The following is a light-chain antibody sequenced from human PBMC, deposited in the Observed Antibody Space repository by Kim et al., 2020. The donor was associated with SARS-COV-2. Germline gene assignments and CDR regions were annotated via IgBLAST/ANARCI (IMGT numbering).Light chain of an antibody. V-gene: IGLV6-57*02. CDR1: RGSIASNY. J-gene: IGLJ2*01. Sequence: KPLTASCTGSRGSIASNYGKWYQQSPGSAPTTVIYEDNQRPSGVPDRFSGSIDSSSNSASLTLSGLKTEDEADYYCQSYDSSTDVVFGGGTQLTVL. CDR3: QSYDSSTDVV. CDR2: EDN.